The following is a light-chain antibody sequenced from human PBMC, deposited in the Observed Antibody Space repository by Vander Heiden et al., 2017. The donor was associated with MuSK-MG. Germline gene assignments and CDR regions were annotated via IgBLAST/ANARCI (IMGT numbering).Light chain of an antibody. J-gene: IGKJ1*01. V-gene: IGKV1-39*01. CDR2: AAS. Sequence: DIQMTQSPSSLSASVGDRVTITCRASQRISSYLNWYQQKPGKAPKLLIYAASSLQSRVPSRLSRSGSGTDFTLTMRSLQPEDFTTYYSQRCYSTPQTFGQGTKVEIK. CDR3: QRCYSTPQT. CDR1: QRISSY.